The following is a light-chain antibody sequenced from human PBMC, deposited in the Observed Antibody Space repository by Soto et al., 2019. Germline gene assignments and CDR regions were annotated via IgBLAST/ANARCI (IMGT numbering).Light chain of an antibody. CDR2: AAS. CDR3: QQRGPSPS. Sequence: EIVLTQSPSTLSLSPGERATLSCRASQSLDNYLAWYQHKPGQPPRLLIYAASTWATDIPARFSGSGSGTDFTLTISGLEPEDFAVYYCQQRGPSPSFGGGTKVEIK. CDR1: QSLDNY. J-gene: IGKJ4*01. V-gene: IGKV3-11*01.